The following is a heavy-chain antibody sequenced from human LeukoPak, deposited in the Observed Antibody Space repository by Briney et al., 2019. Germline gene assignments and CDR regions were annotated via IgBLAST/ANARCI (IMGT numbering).Heavy chain of an antibody. CDR1: GGSFSGNY. CDR2: INHSGST. Sequence: SETLSLTCAVYGGSFSGNYWSWIRQPPGRRLEWIGEINHSGSTNYNPSLKSRVTISVDTSKNQFSLKLSSVTAADTAVYYCARVGVGATPFDYWGQGTLVTVSS. CDR3: ARVGVGATPFDY. J-gene: IGHJ4*02. V-gene: IGHV4-34*01. D-gene: IGHD1-26*01.